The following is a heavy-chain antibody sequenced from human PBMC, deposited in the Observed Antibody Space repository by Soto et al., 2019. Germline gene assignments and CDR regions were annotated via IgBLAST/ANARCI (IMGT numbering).Heavy chain of an antibody. Sequence: SQTLSLTCAISGDSVSSNSAAWNWIRQSPSRGLEWLRRTYYRSRRYNDYAVSVKSRITVNPDTSKNQFSLHLNSVTPEDTAVYYCAGTTSLQWYYMDVWDKGTTVTVSS. CDR1: GDSVSSNSAA. CDR3: AGTTSLQWYYMDV. V-gene: IGHV6-1*01. D-gene: IGHD1-7*01. J-gene: IGHJ6*03. CDR2: TYYRSRRYN.